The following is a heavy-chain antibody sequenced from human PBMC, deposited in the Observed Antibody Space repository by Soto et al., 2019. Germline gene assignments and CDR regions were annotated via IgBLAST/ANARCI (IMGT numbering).Heavy chain of an antibody. J-gene: IGHJ4*02. D-gene: IGHD3-22*01. CDR3: AKVRADYYDSSGPIDY. V-gene: IGHV3-23*01. Sequence: VQLLESGGGLVQPGGSLRLSCAASGFTFSSYVMSWVRQAPGKGLEWVSAISGSGGSTYYGDSVKGRFTISRDNSKNTLYLQMNSLRAEDTAVYYCAKVRADYYDSSGPIDYWGQGTLVTVSS. CDR2: ISGSGGST. CDR1: GFTFSSYV.